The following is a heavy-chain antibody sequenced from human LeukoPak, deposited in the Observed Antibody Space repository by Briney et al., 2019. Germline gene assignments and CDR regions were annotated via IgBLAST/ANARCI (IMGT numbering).Heavy chain of an antibody. CDR1: GGSISTYY. Sequence: SETLSLTCTVSGGSISTYYWSWIRQPPGKGLEWIGNIYYSGSTIYNPSLKSRVTMSVDTSKNQFSLKLSSVTAADTAVYYCARGSPRYYYDSSGYSDYFDYWGQGTLVTVSS. CDR2: IYYSGST. V-gene: IGHV4-59*12. J-gene: IGHJ4*02. CDR3: ARGSPRYYYDSSGYSDYFDY. D-gene: IGHD3-22*01.